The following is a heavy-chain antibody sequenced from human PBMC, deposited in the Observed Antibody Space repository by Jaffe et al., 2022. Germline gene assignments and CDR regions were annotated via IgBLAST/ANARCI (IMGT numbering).Heavy chain of an antibody. CDR3: ASSISAWHEVPWLDP. V-gene: IGHV3-48*03. Sequence: EVQLVESGGGLVQPGGSLKLSCAASGFTFSDYEMNWVRQAPGKGLEWVSHIGSRGDSIYYADSVKGRFTIYRDNAKKLVFLQMDSLRAEDTAVYYCASSISAWHEVPWLDPWGLGTLVTVSS. D-gene: IGHD6-19*01. J-gene: IGHJ5*02. CDR1: GFTFSDYE. CDR2: IGSRGDSI.